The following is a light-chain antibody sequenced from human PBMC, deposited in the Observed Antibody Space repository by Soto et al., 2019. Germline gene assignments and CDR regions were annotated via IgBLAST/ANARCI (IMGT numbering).Light chain of an antibody. V-gene: IGKV3-15*01. J-gene: IGKJ1*01. CDR3: PQYHDSHRT. CDR1: QSVSNN. CDR2: GAS. Sequence: EIVMTQSPAILSVSPGDRDTLSCRAGQSVSNNLARYQQKPGQTPRLVIYGASNRATGVPARFSGSGSGTEVTLTISSLQSEDFAVYSCPQYHDSHRTVGQGTKV.